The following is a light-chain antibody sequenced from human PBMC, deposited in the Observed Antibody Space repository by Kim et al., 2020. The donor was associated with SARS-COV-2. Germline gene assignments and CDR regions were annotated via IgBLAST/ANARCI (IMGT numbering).Light chain of an antibody. Sequence: RLPITCRATQCLTCYLAWYQQNPGQAPTLLIYAAFTLQSGLPSRFSGSGSGADFTLTIDSLQPDDFATYYCQQFTSYPLTFGGGTKVDIK. J-gene: IGKJ4*01. CDR1: QCLTCY. V-gene: IGKV1-9*01. CDR3: QQFTSYPLT. CDR2: AAF.